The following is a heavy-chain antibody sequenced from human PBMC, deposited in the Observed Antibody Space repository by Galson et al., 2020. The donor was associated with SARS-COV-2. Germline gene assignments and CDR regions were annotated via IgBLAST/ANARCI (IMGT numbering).Heavy chain of an antibody. J-gene: IGHJ4*02. Sequence: ASVKVSCKASGYTFTSYYIHWVRQAPGQGLEWMGIINPSGGGTTYAQKFQGRVTMTRDTSTSTVYMELSSLRSEDTAVYYCARDSQGGKDYNDLRFGGQGTLVTVSS. D-gene: IGHD3-16*01. CDR3: ARDSQGGKDYNDLRF. CDR1: GYTFTSYY. V-gene: IGHV1-46*01. CDR2: INPSGGGT.